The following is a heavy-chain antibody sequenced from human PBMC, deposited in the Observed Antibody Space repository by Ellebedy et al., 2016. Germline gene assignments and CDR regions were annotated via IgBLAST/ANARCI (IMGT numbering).Heavy chain of an antibody. CDR2: ISSSSSYI. CDR1: GFTFSSYS. Sequence: GESLKISXAASGFTFSSYSMNWVRQAPGKGLEWVSSISSSSSYIYYADSVKGRFTISRDNSKNTLYLQMNSLRTEDTALYYCAKSLGVLGQLAIDYWGQGALVTVSS. J-gene: IGHJ4*02. V-gene: IGHV3-21*01. CDR3: AKSLGVLGQLAIDY. D-gene: IGHD3-16*01.